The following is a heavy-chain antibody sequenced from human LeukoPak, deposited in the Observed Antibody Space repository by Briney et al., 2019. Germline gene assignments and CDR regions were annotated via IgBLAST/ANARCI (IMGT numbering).Heavy chain of an antibody. J-gene: IGHJ4*02. CDR1: GFTFSDYY. Sequence: GGSLRLSCAASGFTFSDYYMSWIRQAPGKGLEWVSYISSSGSTIYYADPVKGRFTICRDNAKNSLYLQMNSLRAEDTAVYYCAAPDSSNVLDYWGQGTLVTVSS. CDR3: AAPDSSNVLDY. CDR2: ISSSGSTI. D-gene: IGHD2-8*01. V-gene: IGHV3-11*01.